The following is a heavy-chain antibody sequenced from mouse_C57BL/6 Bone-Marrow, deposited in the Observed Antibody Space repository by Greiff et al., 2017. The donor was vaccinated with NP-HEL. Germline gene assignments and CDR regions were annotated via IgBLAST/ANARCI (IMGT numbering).Heavy chain of an antibody. CDR1: GFTFSDYG. V-gene: IGHV5-17*01. CDR3: ARRDYFPFAY. D-gene: IGHD1-1*01. Sequence: EVMLVESGGGLVKPGGSLKLSCAASGFTFSDYGMHWVRQAPEKGLEWVGYISSGGCTSYYADTVKGRCTISRDNAKNTLFLLMTSLRSEDTAMYYCARRDYFPFAYWGQGTLVTVS. CDR2: ISSGGCTS. J-gene: IGHJ3*01.